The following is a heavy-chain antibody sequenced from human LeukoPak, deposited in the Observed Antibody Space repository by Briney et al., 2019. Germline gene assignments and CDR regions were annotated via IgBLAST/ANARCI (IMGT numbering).Heavy chain of an antibody. D-gene: IGHD3-10*01. V-gene: IGHV3-13*01. CDR1: GFTFRSYD. CDR2: IGTAGEI. CDR3: ASCGSGSYYNALVAFDI. Sequence: PGGSLRLSCAASGFTFRSYDMHWVRQATGKGLEWVSGIGTAGEIYYPGSVKGRFTISRENAKNSLYLQMNSLRAEDTAVYYCASCGSGSYYNALVAFDIWGQGTMVTVSS. J-gene: IGHJ3*02.